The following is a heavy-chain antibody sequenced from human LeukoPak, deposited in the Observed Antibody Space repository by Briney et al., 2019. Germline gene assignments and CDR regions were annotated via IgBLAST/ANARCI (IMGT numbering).Heavy chain of an antibody. CDR1: GFTFSSYA. J-gene: IGHJ6*02. CDR2: ISGSGGST. CDR3: AKAWDYGLNYYYYGMDV. V-gene: IGHV3-23*01. D-gene: IGHD4-17*01. Sequence: GGSLRLSCAASGFTFSSYAMSWVRQAPGKGLEWVSAISGSGGSTYYADSVKGRFTISKDNSKNTLYLQMNSLRAEDTAVYYCAKAWDYGLNYYYYGMDVWGQGTTVTVSS.